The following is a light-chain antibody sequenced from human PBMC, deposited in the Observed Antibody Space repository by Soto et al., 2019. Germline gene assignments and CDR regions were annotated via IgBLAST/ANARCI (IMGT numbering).Light chain of an antibody. Sequence: EVVMRQSPASLSVSPGEGPTVPCRASQGIGDTLAWYQHKPGQTPRLLIYDTSTRATGVPTRFSGSRSGAEFTLTINSLQSEDFAVYYCQPYNNWPLTFGGGTKMDIK. CDR3: QPYNNWPLT. CDR2: DTS. J-gene: IGKJ4*01. CDR1: QGIGDT. V-gene: IGKV3-15*01.